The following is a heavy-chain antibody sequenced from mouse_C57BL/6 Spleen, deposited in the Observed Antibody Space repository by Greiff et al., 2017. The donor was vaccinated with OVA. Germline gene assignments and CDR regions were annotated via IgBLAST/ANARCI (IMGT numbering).Heavy chain of an antibody. J-gene: IGHJ2*01. CDR1: GYAFSSYW. Sequence: VQLQQSGAELVKPGASVKISCKASGYAFSSYWMNWVKQRPGKGLEWIGKIYPGDGDTNYNGKFKGKATLTADKSSSTAYMQHSSLTSEDCAVYFCARMGDYHYFDYWGQGTTLTVSA. CDR3: ARMGDYHYFDY. D-gene: IGHD2-4*01. CDR2: IYPGDGDT. V-gene: IGHV1-80*01.